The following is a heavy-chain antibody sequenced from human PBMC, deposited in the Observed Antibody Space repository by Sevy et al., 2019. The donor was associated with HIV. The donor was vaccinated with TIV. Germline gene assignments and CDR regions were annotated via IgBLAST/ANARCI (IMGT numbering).Heavy chain of an antibody. J-gene: IGHJ4*02. D-gene: IGHD3-22*01. V-gene: IGHV3-33*05. Sequence: GGSLRLSCAVSRFTFSNYGMHWVRQAPGKGLEWVALISYDGSNKHYADSVKGRFTISRDNVKNTLFLDMNSLRAEDTAIYYCAKDAGTYYLTYYLDFCGQGTLVTFSS. CDR1: RFTFSNYG. CDR2: ISYDGSNK. CDR3: AKDAGTYYLTYYLDF.